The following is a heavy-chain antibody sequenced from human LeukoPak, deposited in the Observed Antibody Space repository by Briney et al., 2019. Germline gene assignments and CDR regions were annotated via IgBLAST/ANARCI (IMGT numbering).Heavy chain of an antibody. V-gene: IGHV3-74*01. CDR3: ARSHRGAYYYYGMDV. CDR1: GFTFSSYW. Sequence: GGSLRLSCAASGFTFSSYWMHWVRQAPGKGLVWVSRINSDRSSTDYADSVKDRFTISRDNARNTLFLQMNSLRAEDTAVYYCARSHRGAYYYYGMDVWGQGTTVTVSS. CDR2: INSDRSST. J-gene: IGHJ6*02.